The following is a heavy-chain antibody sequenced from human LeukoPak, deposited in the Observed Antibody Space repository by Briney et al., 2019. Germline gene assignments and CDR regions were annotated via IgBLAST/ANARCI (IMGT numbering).Heavy chain of an antibody. CDR1: GYTFTSYG. CDR2: INTNTGTP. Sequence: GASVKVSCKASGYTFTSYGISWVRQAPGQGLEWMGWINTNTGTPTYAQGFAGRFVFSLDTSVNTAILQISSLTPEDTALYFCARGNRPQKFYGSGSSDPWGQGTLVTVSS. CDR3: ARGNRPQKFYGSGSSDP. V-gene: IGHV7-4-1*02. J-gene: IGHJ5*02. D-gene: IGHD3-10*01.